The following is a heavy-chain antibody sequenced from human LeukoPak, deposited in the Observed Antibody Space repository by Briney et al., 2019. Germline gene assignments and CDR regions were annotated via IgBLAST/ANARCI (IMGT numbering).Heavy chain of an antibody. D-gene: IGHD1-26*01. CDR1: GFTFSSYS. J-gene: IGHJ4*02. Sequence: GGSLRLSCAASGFTFSSYSMNWVRQAPGKVLEWVSSISSSSSYIYYADSVKGRFTISRDNAKNSLYLQMNSLRAEDTAVYYCAREGSSGSYRRYYFDYWGQGTLVTVSS. CDR2: ISSSSSYI. CDR3: AREGSSGSYRRYYFDY. V-gene: IGHV3-21*01.